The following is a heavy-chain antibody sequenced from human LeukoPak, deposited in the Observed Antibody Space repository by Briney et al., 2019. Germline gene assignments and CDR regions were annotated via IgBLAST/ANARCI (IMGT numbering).Heavy chain of an antibody. J-gene: IGHJ6*02. CDR2: IYSGGST. D-gene: IGHD6-13*01. CDR1: GFTFSSYA. Sequence: QPGGSLRLSCAASGFTFSSYAMSWVRQAPGKGLEWVSVIYSGGSTYYADSVKGRFTISRDNSKNTLYLQMNSLRAEDTAVYYCVAAVAPDLYYYYGMDVWGQGTTVTVSS. CDR3: VAAVAPDLYYYYGMDV. V-gene: IGHV3-53*01.